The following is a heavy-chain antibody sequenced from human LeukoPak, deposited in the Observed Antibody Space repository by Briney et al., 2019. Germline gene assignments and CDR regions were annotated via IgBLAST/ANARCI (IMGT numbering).Heavy chain of an antibody. CDR1: GFNFQMYG. J-gene: IGHJ4*02. D-gene: IGHD4-11*01. CDR2: WRGCGGRE. CDR3: AKLRGPSYSHYYFDY. Sequence: PGGSLRLSRAASGFNFQMYGLRLVRQAPRKGLAGVGWRGCGGREYYADSVKDRFTVSRDNSKNTLYLQMDSLRAEDTAIYYCAKLRGPSYSHYYFDYWGKGTLVTVSS. V-gene: IGHV3-23*01.